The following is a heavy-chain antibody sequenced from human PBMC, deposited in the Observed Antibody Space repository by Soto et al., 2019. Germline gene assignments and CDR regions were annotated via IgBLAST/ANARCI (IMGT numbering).Heavy chain of an antibody. CDR3: ARELEFRDGNISPLDY. J-gene: IGHJ4*02. Sequence: QVQLVQSGAEVKKPGSSVKVSCKASGGTFSSHVFNWVRQAPGQGLEWMGGIMPIIGTANYAQKFQGRVTITADESTSTASMKLSSRRSEYTAVYYCARELEFRDGNISPLDYWCQGTLVTVSS. CDR2: IMPIIGTA. V-gene: IGHV1-69*01. D-gene: IGHD3-10*01. CDR1: GGTFSSHV.